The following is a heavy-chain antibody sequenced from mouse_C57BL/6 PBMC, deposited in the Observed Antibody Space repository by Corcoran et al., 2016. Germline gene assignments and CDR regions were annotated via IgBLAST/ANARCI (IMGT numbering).Heavy chain of an antibody. V-gene: IGHV1-26*01. CDR2: INPNNGGT. CDR1: GYTFTDYY. CDR3: ARRELPGSMDY. J-gene: IGHJ4*01. Sequence: EVQLQQSGPELVKPGASVKISCKASGYTFTDYYMNWVKQSHGKSLEWIGDINPNNGGTSYNQKFKGKATLTVDKSSSTAYMELRSLTSEDSAVYYCARRELPGSMDYWGQVTSVTVSS.